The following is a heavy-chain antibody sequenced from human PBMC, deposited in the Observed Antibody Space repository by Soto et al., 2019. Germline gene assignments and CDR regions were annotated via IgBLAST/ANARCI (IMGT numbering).Heavy chain of an antibody. J-gene: IGHJ5*02. V-gene: IGHV4-4*07. D-gene: IGHD6-13*01. Sequence: DTLSLTCTVSYGSISSYYCRWIRQPAGKGLEWIGRIYTSGITNYNPSLKSRVTMSVDTSKNQFSLKLSSVTAADTAVYYCARSRQQLVTWWFDPWGQGTMVTVSS. CDR1: YGSISSYY. CDR2: IYTSGIT. CDR3: ARSRQQLVTWWFDP.